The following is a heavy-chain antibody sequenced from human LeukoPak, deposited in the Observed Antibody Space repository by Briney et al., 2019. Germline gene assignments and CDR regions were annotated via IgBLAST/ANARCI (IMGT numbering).Heavy chain of an antibody. V-gene: IGHV4-59*08. CDR3: ARHSTSGWNWFDP. Sequence: PSETLSLTCTVSGGSISTYYWSWIRQPPGKGLEWIGYIYYSGSTNYNPSLKSRVTISVDTSKNQFSLKLTSVTAADTAVYYCARHSTSGWNWFDPWGQGTLVTVSS. CDR1: GGSISTYY. CDR2: IYYSGST. J-gene: IGHJ5*02. D-gene: IGHD6-19*01.